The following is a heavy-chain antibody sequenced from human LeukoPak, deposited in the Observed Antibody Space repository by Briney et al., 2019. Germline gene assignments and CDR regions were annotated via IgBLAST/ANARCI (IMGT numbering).Heavy chain of an antibody. CDR1: GYTFTSYY. D-gene: IGHD6-19*01. CDR2: INPSGGST. J-gene: IGHJ4*02. CDR3: ATEYSSGWYSGGFFDY. V-gene: IGHV1-46*01. Sequence: ASVKVSCKASGYTFTSYYMHWVRQAPGQGLEWMGIINPSGGSTSYAQKFQGRVTMTEDTSTDTAYMELSSLRSEDTAVYYCATEYSSGWYSGGFFDYWGQGTLVTVSS.